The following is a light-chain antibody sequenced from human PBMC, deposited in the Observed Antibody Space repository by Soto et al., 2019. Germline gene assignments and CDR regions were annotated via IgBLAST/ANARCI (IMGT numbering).Light chain of an antibody. CDR3: SSWNKNFTVL. J-gene: IGLJ2*01. CDR1: TRDVGAYNY. V-gene: IGLV2-14*01. Sequence: QSALTQPASLSASRGQSITISCTGTTRDVGAYNYVAWYQLHAGKAHKVMIYEVSNRPSGVSSRFSASKSGNTASLSISGLQAEDEDDYYCSSWNKNFTVLIGGGTKVTVL. CDR2: EVS.